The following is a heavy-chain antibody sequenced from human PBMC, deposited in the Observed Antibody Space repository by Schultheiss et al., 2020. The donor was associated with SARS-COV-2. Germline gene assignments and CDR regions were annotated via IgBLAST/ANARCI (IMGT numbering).Heavy chain of an antibody. CDR3: ARGTGGGMDV. CDR1: GGSISSGGYY. CDR2: IYYSGST. Sequence: SQTLSLTCTVSGGSISSGGYYWSWIRQPPGKGLEWIGYIYYSGSTNYNPSLKSRVTISVDTSKNQFSLKLSSVTAADTAVYYCARGTGGGMDVWGQGTTVTVSS. V-gene: IGHV4-61*08. D-gene: IGHD3-16*01. J-gene: IGHJ6*02.